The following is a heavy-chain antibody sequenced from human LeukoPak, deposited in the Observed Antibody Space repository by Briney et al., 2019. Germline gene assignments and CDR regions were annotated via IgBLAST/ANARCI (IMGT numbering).Heavy chain of an antibody. CDR3: ASYFDIVATGSVAFDI. J-gene: IGHJ3*02. CDR1: GYTFSGYY. Sequence: ASVKVSCKASGYTFSGYYIHWVRQAPGQGLEWMGWINPNSVGTNYAQKFEGKVTMTRDTSINTVYMELSRLRSDDTAVYYCASYFDIVATGSVAFDIWGQGTMVTVSS. D-gene: IGHD5-12*01. CDR2: INPNSVGT. V-gene: IGHV1-2*02.